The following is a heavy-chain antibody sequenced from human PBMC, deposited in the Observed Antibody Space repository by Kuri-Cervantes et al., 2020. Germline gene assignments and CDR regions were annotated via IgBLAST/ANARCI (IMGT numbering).Heavy chain of an antibody. CDR2: INHSGST. D-gene: IGHD2-21*01. V-gene: IGHV4-34*01. J-gene: IGHJ4*02. CDR1: GGSFSGYY. CDR3: AKDWGDYCGGDCYQFDY. Sequence: SQTLSLTCAVYGGSFSGYYWSWIRQPPGKGLEWIGEINHSGSTNYNPSLKSRVTISVDTSKNQFSLKLSSVTAADTAVYYCAKDWGDYCGGDCYQFDYWGQGTLVTVSS.